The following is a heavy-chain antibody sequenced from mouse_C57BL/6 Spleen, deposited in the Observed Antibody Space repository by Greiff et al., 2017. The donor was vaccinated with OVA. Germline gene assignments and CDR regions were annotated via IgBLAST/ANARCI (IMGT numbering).Heavy chain of an antibody. CDR1: GYTFTSYW. V-gene: IGHV1-50*01. D-gene: IGHD1-1*01. CDR2: IDPSDSYT. J-gene: IGHJ1*03. Sequence: QVQLQQPGAELVKPGASVKLSCKASGYTFTSYWMQWVKQRPGQGLEWIGEIDPSDSYTNYNQKFKGKATLTVDTSSSTAYMQLSSLTSEDSAVDYCARGNLLLPLDVWGTGTTVTVSS. CDR3: ARGNLLLPLDV.